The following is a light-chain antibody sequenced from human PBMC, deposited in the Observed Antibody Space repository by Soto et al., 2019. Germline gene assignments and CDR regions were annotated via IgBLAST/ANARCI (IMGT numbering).Light chain of an antibody. Sequence: EIVLTQSPATLSLSPGERATLSCRASQSVSSYLAWYQQKPGQPPKLLIYWASTRESGVPDRFSGSGSGTDFTLTISSLQAEDVAVYYCQHYYTTPLTFGGGTKVDIK. V-gene: IGKV4-1*01. CDR2: WAS. CDR1: QSVSSY. J-gene: IGKJ4*01. CDR3: QHYYTTPLT.